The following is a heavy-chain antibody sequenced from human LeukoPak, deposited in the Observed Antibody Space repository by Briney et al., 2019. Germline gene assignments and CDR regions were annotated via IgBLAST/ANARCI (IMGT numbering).Heavy chain of an antibody. D-gene: IGHD5-24*01. CDR2: INPSGGST. CDR1: GYTFTSYY. CDR3: ARVWDGYNPGLGD. Sequence: GASVKVSCKASGYTFTSYYMHWVRQAPGQGLEWMGIINPSGGSTSYAQKSQGRVAMTRDTSTSTVYMELSSLRSEDTAVYYCARVWDGYNPGLGDWGQGTLVTVSS. V-gene: IGHV1-46*01. J-gene: IGHJ4*02.